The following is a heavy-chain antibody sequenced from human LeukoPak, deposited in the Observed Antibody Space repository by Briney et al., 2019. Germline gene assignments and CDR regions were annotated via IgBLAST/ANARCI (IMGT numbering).Heavy chain of an antibody. CDR1: GFTFSSYS. Sequence: GGSLRLSCAASGFTFSSYSMNWVRQAPEKGLEWVANIKEDGSEKYYVDSVKGRFTISRDNAKNSVYMEMNSLRAEDTALYFCARGRGWTDYWGQGILVTVSS. J-gene: IGHJ4*02. D-gene: IGHD6-19*01. V-gene: IGHV3-7*01. CDR2: IKEDGSEK. CDR3: ARGRGWTDY.